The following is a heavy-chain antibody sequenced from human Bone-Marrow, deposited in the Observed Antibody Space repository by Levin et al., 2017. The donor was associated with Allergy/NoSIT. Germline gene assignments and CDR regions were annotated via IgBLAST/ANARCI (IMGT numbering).Heavy chain of an antibody. Sequence: SCKASGYTLANFGLHWVRQAPGKGLEWVASVSGRSDYIYYADSVKGRFTISRDTAKNSLYLQMNSLRGEDTAVYYCARGLNFWSPYIFAFDVWGQGIMVSVSS. V-gene: IGHV3-21*01. CDR2: VSGRSDYI. D-gene: IGHD3-3*01. CDR1: GYTLANFG. CDR3: ARGLNFWSPYIFAFDV. J-gene: IGHJ3*01.